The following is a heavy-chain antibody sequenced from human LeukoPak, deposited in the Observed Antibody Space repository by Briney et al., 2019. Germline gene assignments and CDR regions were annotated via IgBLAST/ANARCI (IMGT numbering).Heavy chain of an antibody. CDR1: GFTFSSYA. V-gene: IGHV3-23*01. Sequence: GGSLRLSCEVSGFTFSSYAMSWVRQAPGKGLEWVSGIIDSGEITYYANSVKGRFTISRDNSKNTLYLQMNSLRAEDTAVYYCAKLGGQEVYNYYVGVWGKGTTVAVSS. J-gene: IGHJ6*03. CDR2: IIDSGEIT. D-gene: IGHD3-16*01. CDR3: AKLGGQEVYNYYVGV.